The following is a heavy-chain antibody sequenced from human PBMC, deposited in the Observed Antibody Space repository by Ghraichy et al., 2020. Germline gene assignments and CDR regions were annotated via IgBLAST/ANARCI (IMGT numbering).Heavy chain of an antibody. CDR2: IYYSGST. Sequence: SETLSLTCTVSGGSISTYYWSWIRQPPGKGLEWIGYIYYSGSTNYNPSLKSRVTISVDTSKNQFSLRLRSVTAADTAVYYCARPRIVGTTDVFDLWGQGTIVTVSS. CDR3: ARPRIVGTTDVFDL. D-gene: IGHD1-26*01. V-gene: IGHV4-59*01. J-gene: IGHJ3*01. CDR1: GGSISTYY.